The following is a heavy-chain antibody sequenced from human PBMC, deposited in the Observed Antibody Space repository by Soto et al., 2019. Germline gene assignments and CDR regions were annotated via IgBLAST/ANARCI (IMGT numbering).Heavy chain of an antibody. D-gene: IGHD3-22*01. J-gene: IGHJ4*02. Sequence: GGSLRLSCAACGFTFTSYAMSWVRQAPGKGLEWVSTISGTGGSTYYPDSVKGRFTISRDNSKNTVYLQMNSLRAEDAAVYYCAKEMTSGYYLFDYWGQGTLVTVSS. V-gene: IGHV3-23*01. CDR2: ISGTGGST. CDR3: AKEMTSGYYLFDY. CDR1: GFTFTSYA.